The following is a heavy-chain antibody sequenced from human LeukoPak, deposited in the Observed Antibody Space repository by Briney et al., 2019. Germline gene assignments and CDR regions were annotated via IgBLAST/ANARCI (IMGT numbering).Heavy chain of an antibody. Sequence: SETLSLTCAVYGGSFSGYYWSWIRQPPGKGLEWIGETNHSGSTNYNPSLKSRVTISVDTSKNQFSLKLSSVTAADTAVYYCARYASNFDLWGRGTLVTVSS. CDR2: TNHSGST. CDR1: GGSFSGYY. V-gene: IGHV4-34*01. J-gene: IGHJ2*01. CDR3: ARYASNFDL.